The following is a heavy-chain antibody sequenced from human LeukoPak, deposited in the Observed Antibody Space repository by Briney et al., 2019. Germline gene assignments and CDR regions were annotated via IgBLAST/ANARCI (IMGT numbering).Heavy chain of an antibody. Sequence: GRSLRLSCAASGFTFSSYAMHWVRQAPGKGLEWVAVISYDGSNKYYAASVKGRFTISRDNSKNTLYLQMNSLRAEDTAVYYCAREVSYNYYYYMDVWGKGTTVTVSS. V-gene: IGHV3-30*01. J-gene: IGHJ6*03. D-gene: IGHD1-14*01. CDR2: ISYDGSNK. CDR1: GFTFSSYA. CDR3: AREVSYNYYYYMDV.